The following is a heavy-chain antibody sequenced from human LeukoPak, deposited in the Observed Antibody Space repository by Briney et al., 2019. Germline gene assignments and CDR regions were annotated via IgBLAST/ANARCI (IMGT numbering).Heavy chain of an antibody. CDR1: GGSFIGYY. CDR2: INHSGST. CDR3: ARGLGVVVVAATPGYYYMDV. J-gene: IGHJ6*03. Sequence: PSETLSLTCAVYGGSFIGYYWSWIRQPPGKGLEWIGEINHSGSTNYNPSLKSRVTISVDTSKNQFSLKLSSVTAADTAVYYCARGLGVVVVAATPGYYYMDVWGKGTTVTVSS. D-gene: IGHD2-15*01. V-gene: IGHV4-34*01.